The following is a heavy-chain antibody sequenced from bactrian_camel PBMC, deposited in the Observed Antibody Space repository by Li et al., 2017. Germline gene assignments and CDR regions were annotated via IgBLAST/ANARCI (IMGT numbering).Heavy chain of an antibody. CDR2: LASEGTT. CDR3: AAGRQVTYSRSFTWYAYTH. CDR1: GFADGSGY. J-gene: IGHJ4*01. Sequence: HVQLVESGGGSVQPGGSLTLSCELSGFADGSGYVAWFRQSEGQEREGVAALASEGTTRYKDSVRGRFTISKDYGKTLFLQMTDVRPEDTAKYYCAAGRQVTYSRSFTWYAYTHWGQGTQVTVS. D-gene: IGHD1*01. V-gene: IGHV3S53*01.